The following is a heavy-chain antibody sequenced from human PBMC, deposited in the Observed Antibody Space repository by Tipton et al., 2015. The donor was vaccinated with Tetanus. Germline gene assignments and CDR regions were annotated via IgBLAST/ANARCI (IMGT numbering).Heavy chain of an antibody. CDR1: GGSISSGDYY. CDR3: AREGYYDSSGEIDY. D-gene: IGHD3-22*01. J-gene: IGHJ4*02. V-gene: IGHV4-30-4*01. Sequence: LRLSCTVSGGSISSGDYYWSWIRQPPGKGLEWIGYIYYSGSTYYNPSLKSRVTISVDTSKSQFSLKLSSVTAADTAVYYCAREGYYDSSGEIDYWGQGTLVTVSS. CDR2: IYYSGST.